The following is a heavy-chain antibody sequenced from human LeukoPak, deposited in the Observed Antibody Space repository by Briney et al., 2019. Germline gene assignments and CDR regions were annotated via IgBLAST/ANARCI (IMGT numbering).Heavy chain of an antibody. V-gene: IGHV1-2*02. D-gene: IGHD6-6*01. CDR2: IIPILGTA. J-gene: IGHJ6*03. CDR3: ARAYSSSPQGYYYMDV. Sequence: ASVKVSCKASGYTFTGYYMHWVRQAPGQGLEWMGGIIPILGTANYAQKFQDRVTMTRDTSTSTVYMELSSLRSDDTAVYYCARAYSSSPQGYYYMDVWGKGTTVTVSS. CDR1: GYTFTGYY.